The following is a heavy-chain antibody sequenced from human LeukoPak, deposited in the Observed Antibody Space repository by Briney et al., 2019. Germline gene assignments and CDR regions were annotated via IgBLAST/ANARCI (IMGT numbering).Heavy chain of an antibody. CDR2: ISGSDGNT. CDR1: GFTFDSYA. CDR3: ARGLWLSLNYFDY. Sequence: GGSLRLSFAASGFTFDSYAMSWVRQAPGKGLEWVSSISGSDGNTHYADSVKGRFTISRDNSRNLLFLQMNSLRAGDTAVYYCARGLWLSLNYFDYWGQGTLVTVSS. V-gene: IGHV3-23*01. J-gene: IGHJ4*02. D-gene: IGHD3-16*01.